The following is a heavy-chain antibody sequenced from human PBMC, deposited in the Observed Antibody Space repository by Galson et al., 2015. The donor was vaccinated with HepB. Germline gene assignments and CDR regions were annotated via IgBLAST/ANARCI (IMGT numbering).Heavy chain of an antibody. Sequence: SLRLSCAASGFTFSSYAMSWVRQAPGKGLEWVSAISGSGGRTYYADTVRGRFTISRDNSKNTLYLQMNSLRAEDTAVYYWAKDRDPTSFGVVNSFDYWGQGTLVTVAS. J-gene: IGHJ4*02. CDR2: ISGSGGRT. D-gene: IGHD3-3*01. CDR3: AKDRDPTSFGVVNSFDY. V-gene: IGHV3-23*01. CDR1: GFTFSSYA.